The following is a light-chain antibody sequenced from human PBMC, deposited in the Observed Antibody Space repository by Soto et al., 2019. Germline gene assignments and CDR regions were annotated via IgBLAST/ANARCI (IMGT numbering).Light chain of an antibody. J-gene: IGKJ1*01. CDR2: GAS. CDR1: QSISTY. CDR3: QQSYSTPWT. Sequence: DIQMTQSPSSLSASVGDRVTITCRASQSISTYLNWYQHKPGKAPKFLIYGASSLQSGVPSRFSGSGSGTDFPLTISSLQPEDFATYYCQQSYSTPWTFGQGTKVEIK. V-gene: IGKV1-39*01.